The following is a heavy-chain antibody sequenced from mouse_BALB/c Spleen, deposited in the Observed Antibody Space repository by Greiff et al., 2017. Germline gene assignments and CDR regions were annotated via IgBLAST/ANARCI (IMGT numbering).Heavy chain of an antibody. D-gene: IGHD1-1*01. CDR1: GFTFSSYA. V-gene: IGHV5-9-3*01. CDR3: ARQGTTEFAY. J-gene: IGHJ3*01. CDR2: ISSGGSYT. Sequence: EVQRVESGGGLVKPGGSLKLSCAASGFTFSSYAMSWVRQTPEKRLEWVATISSGGSYTYYPDSVKGRFTISRDNAKNTLYLQMSSLRSEDTAMYYCARQGTTEFAYWGQGTLVTVSA.